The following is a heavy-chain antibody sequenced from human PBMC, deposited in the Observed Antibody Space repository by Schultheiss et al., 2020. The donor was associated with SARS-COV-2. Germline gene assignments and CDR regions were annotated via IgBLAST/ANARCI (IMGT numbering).Heavy chain of an antibody. V-gene: IGHV3-53*01. CDR2: ISGSGGST. D-gene: IGHD6-19*01. J-gene: IGHJ4*02. Sequence: GGSLRLSCAASGFTVSSNYMSWVRQAPGKGLEWVSVISGSGGSTYYADSVKGRFTISRDNSKNTLYLQMNSLRAEDTAVYYCARGVSSGWDFDYWGQGTLVTVSS. CDR1: GFTVSSNY. CDR3: ARGVSSGWDFDY.